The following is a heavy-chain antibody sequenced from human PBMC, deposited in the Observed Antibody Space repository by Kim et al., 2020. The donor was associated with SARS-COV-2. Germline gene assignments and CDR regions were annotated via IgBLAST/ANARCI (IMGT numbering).Heavy chain of an antibody. CDR2: IKQDGSDK. Sequence: GGSLRLSCAASGFTFSSYWMSWVRQAPGKGLEWVANIKQDGSDKYYVDSVKGRFTISRDNAKNSLYLQMNSLRAEDTAVYYCATESQVGCSSSSCPFDYWGQGTLVTVSS. CDR3: ATESQVGCSSSSCPFDY. CDR1: GFTFSSYW. D-gene: IGHD2-2*01. V-gene: IGHV3-7*01. J-gene: IGHJ4*02.